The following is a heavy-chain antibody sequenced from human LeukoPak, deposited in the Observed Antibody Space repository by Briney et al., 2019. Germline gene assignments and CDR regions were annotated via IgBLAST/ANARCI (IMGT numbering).Heavy chain of an antibody. J-gene: IGHJ4*02. CDR1: GGSISSGDYY. V-gene: IGHV4-30-4*01. CDR3: ARGPALRFLEWLFNFDY. CDR2: IYYSGST. D-gene: IGHD3-3*01. Sequence: SETLSLTCTVSGGSISSGDYYWSWIRQPPGKGLEWIGYIYYSGSTYYNPSLKSRVTISVDTSKNQFSLKLSSVTAADTAVYYCARGPALRFLEWLFNFDYWGQGTLVTVSS.